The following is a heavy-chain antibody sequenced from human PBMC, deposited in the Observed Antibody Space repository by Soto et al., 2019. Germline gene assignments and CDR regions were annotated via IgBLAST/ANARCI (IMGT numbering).Heavy chain of an antibody. CDR2: IIPIFGTA. CDR1: GGTFSSYA. Sequence: QVQLVQSGAEVKKPGSSVKVSCKASGGTFSSYAISWVRQAPGQGLEWMGGIIPIFGTANYAQKFQGRVTLTADESTSTAYMELRSLRSEDTAVYYCARDNGGGYSSGYYYGHWGPGTLVTGSS. J-gene: IGHJ4*02. V-gene: IGHV1-69*01. D-gene: IGHD3-22*01. CDR3: ARDNGGGYSSGYYYGH.